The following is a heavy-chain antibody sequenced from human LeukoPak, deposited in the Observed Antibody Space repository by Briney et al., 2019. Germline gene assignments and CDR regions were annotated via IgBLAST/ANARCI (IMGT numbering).Heavy chain of an antibody. CDR3: ARGIQWLGYFDY. CDR2: ISYDGSNN. V-gene: IGHV3-30*01. CDR1: GFTFSSYA. Sequence: PGGSLRLSCAASGFTFSSYAMHWVRQAPGKGLEWVAVISYDGSNNYYADSVKGRFTISRDNSKNTLYLQMNSLRAEDTAVYYCARGIQWLGYFDYWGQGTLVTVSS. D-gene: IGHD6-19*01. J-gene: IGHJ4*02.